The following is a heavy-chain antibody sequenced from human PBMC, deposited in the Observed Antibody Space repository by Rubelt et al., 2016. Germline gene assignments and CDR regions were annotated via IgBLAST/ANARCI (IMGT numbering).Heavy chain of an antibody. CDR2: IGADSRNI. J-gene: IGHJ4*02. V-gene: IGHV3-23*04. Sequence: EVQLVESGGGLVQPGGSLRLSCAASGFTFSSSPMIWVRQAPGKGLEWVSVIGADSRNIHYADSVKGRFTISRDNSKNTLYLKMNSLRVEDTALYYCATYYRGPQYYFDYWGQGTLVTVSS. CDR1: GFTFSSSP. D-gene: IGHD1-26*01. CDR3: ATYYRGPQYYFDY.